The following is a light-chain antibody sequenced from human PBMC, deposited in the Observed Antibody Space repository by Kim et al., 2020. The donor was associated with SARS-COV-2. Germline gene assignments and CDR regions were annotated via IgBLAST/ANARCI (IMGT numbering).Light chain of an antibody. CDR2: RNN. CDR3: SAWDSSLSNWV. Sequence: LTQPPSVSKGLRQTATLTCTGHSNNVGNQGAAWLQQHQGHPPKLLSYRNNNRPAGISERLSASRSGNTASLTITGLQPEDEADYYCSAWDSSLSNWVFGGGTKLTVL. V-gene: IGLV10-54*01. CDR1: SNNVGNQG. J-gene: IGLJ3*02.